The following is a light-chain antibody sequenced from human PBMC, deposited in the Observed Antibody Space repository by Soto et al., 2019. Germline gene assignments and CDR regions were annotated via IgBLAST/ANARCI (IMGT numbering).Light chain of an antibody. V-gene: IGKV1-5*03. CDR3: QQYNSYSHT. CDR2: KAS. J-gene: IGKJ2*01. Sequence: DIQMNQSPSTLYSSVGDRVTITCRASQRISNLLAWYQQKPGKAPKRLIYKASSLESGVPSRFSGSGSGTEFTLTISSLQPDDFATYYCQQYNSYSHTFGQGTKLEL. CDR1: QRISNL.